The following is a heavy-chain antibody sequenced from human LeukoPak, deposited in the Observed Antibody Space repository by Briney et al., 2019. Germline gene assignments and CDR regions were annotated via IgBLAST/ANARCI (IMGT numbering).Heavy chain of an antibody. Sequence: ASVKLSCKASGGTFSSYAISWVRQAPGQGLEWMGRIIPILGIANYAQRFQGRVTITADKSTSTAYMELSSLRSEDTAVYYCARDIRLAAGLDYWGQGTLVTVSS. D-gene: IGHD6-13*01. V-gene: IGHV1-69*04. CDR3: ARDIRLAAGLDY. CDR2: IIPILGIA. J-gene: IGHJ4*02. CDR1: GGTFSSYA.